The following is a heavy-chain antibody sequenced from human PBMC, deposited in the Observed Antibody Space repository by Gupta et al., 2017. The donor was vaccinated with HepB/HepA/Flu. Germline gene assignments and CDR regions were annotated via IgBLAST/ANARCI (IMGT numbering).Heavy chain of an antibody. V-gene: IGHV3-74*01. CDR1: GFTFSSYW. D-gene: IGHD3/OR15-3a*01. Sequence: EVQLVESGGGLVQPGGSLRLSCAASGFTFSSYWMHWVRQAPGKGLVWVSRINSDGSSTSDADSVKGRFTISRDNAKNKLYLQMKSLSADDTAVFYCARELHERYVFFDVWGKGTTVTVSS. J-gene: IGHJ6*04. CDR2: INSDGSST. CDR3: ARELHERYVFFDV.